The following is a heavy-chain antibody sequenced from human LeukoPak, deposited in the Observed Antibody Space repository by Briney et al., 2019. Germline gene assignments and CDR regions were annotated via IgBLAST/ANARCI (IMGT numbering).Heavy chain of an antibody. D-gene: IGHD6-13*01. V-gene: IGHV1-2*02. CDR1: GYTFTSYY. J-gene: IGHJ4*02. Sequence: GASVKVSCKASGYTFTSYYMHWVRQAPGQGLEWMGWINPNSGGTNYAQKFQGRVTMTRDTSISTAYMELSRLRSDDTAVYYCARDGIAAAGTGDYWGQGTLVTVSS. CDR2: INPNSGGT. CDR3: ARDGIAAAGTGDY.